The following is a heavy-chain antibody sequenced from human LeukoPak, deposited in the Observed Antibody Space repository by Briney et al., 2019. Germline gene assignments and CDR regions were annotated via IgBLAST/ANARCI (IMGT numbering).Heavy chain of an antibody. CDR2: INSDGSST. J-gene: IGHJ3*02. Sequence: EVQLVESGGGLVQPGGSLRLSCAASRFTFSTYWMRWVRQAPGKGLVWVSRINSDGSSTGYADSVKGRFTISRDNAKNSLYLQMNSLRADDTAIYYCARTYDSSGWHDASDIWGQGTMVTVSS. CDR3: ARTYDSSGWHDASDI. CDR1: RFTFSTYW. D-gene: IGHD3-22*01. V-gene: IGHV3-74*01.